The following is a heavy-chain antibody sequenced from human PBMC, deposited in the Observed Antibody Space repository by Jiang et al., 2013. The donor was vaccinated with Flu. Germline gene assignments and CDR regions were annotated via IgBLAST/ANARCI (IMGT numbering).Heavy chain of an antibody. CDR2: INAGNGNT. D-gene: IGHD1-1*01. CDR1: GYTFTTYA. V-gene: IGHV1-3*01. Sequence: GAEVKKPGASVKVSCKASGYTFTTYAMHWVRQAPGQRLEWMGWINAGNGNTKYSQRFQDRVTITRDTSASTAYMELSSLRSEDTAVYYCARNTTAGFDPWGQGTLVTVSS. CDR3: ARNTTAGFDP. J-gene: IGHJ5*02.